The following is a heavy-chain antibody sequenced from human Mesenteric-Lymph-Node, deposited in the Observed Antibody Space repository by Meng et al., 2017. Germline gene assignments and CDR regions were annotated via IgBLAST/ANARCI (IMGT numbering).Heavy chain of an antibody. CDR3: ARDGRPRYYDRVGLDAFDI. V-gene: IGHV4-59*12. D-gene: IGHD3-22*01. CDR1: GGSISNYY. Sequence: SETLSLTCTVSGGSISNYYWSWIRQPPGKGLEWIGYIYYSGSTNYNPSLKSRVTISIDTSKNQFSLKLSSVTAADTAVYYCARDGRPRYYDRVGLDAFDIWGQGTMVTVSS. J-gene: IGHJ3*02. CDR2: IYYSGST.